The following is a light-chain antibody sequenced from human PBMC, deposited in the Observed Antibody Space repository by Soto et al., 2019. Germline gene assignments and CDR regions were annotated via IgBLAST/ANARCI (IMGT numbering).Light chain of an antibody. CDR3: QQFNSSPRT. CDR2: DAS. Sequence: AIQLTQSPSSLSASVGDRVTITCRASQGISSALAWYQQKPGKAPKLLIYDASSLESGVPSRFSGSGSGTYFTLTISSLQPEDFATYCCQQFNSSPRTFGHGTKLEIK. CDR1: QGISSA. J-gene: IGKJ2*01. V-gene: IGKV1-13*02.